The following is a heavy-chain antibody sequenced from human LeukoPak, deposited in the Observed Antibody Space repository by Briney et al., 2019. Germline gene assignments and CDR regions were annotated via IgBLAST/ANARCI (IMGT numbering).Heavy chain of an antibody. CDR2: IVVGSGNT. V-gene: IGHV1-58*01. D-gene: IGHD5-12*01. CDR3: AAVGVATDYFDY. J-gene: IGHJ4*02. Sequence: PVKVSCKASGFTFTSSAVQWVRQARGQRLEWIGWIVVGSGNTNYAQKFQERVTITRDMSTSTAYMELSSLRSEDTAVYYCAAVGVATDYFDYWGQGTLVTVSS. CDR1: GFTFTSSA.